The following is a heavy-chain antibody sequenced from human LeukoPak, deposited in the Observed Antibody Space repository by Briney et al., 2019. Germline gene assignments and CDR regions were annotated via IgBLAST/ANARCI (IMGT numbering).Heavy chain of an antibody. D-gene: IGHD1-26*01. V-gene: IGHV4-39*07. CDR1: GGSITKNGYY. Sequence: PSETLSLTCSVSGGSITKNGYYWGWIRQSPETGLEWIGSMHYSGSTYYNPSLNSRVTISVDTSKNQFSLKLSSVTAADTAVYYCARGWELVDYWGQGTLVTVSS. CDR2: MHYSGST. J-gene: IGHJ4*02. CDR3: ARGWELVDY.